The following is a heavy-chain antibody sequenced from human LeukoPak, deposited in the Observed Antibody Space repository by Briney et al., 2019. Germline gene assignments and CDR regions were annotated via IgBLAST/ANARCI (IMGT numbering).Heavy chain of an antibody. Sequence: PGRSLRLSCADSGFTLSIYAMHWVRQAPGKGLERVAAISYDGSNKYYADSVKGRFTPSRDNSKNTLYLQMNSLRAEDTAVYYCARDRDSGSYGAYYYYYMDVWGKGTTVTISS. CDR1: GFTLSIYA. CDR2: ISYDGSNK. D-gene: IGHD1-26*01. CDR3: ARDRDSGSYGAYYYYYMDV. J-gene: IGHJ6*03. V-gene: IGHV3-30*04.